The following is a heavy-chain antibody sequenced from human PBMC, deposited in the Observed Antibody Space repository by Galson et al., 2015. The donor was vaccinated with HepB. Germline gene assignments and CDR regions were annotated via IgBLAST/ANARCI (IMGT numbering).Heavy chain of an antibody. V-gene: IGHV3-30*18. Sequence: SLRLSCAASGFTFSSYDMHWVRQAPGKGLEWVAVISYDGSNKYYADSVKGRFTISRDNSKNTLYLQMNSLRAEDTAVYYCAKDGCGGDCYRYYYMDVWGKGTTVTVSS. CDR3: AKDGCGGDCYRYYYMDV. CDR1: GFTFSSYD. CDR2: ISYDGSNK. D-gene: IGHD2-21*01. J-gene: IGHJ6*03.